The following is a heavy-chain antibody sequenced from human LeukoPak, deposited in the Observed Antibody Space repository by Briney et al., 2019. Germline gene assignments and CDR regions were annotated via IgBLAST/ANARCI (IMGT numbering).Heavy chain of an antibody. Sequence: SETLSPTCTVSGGSISSYYWSWIRQPPGKGLEWIGYIYYSGSTNYNPSPKSRVTISVDTSKNQFSLKLSSVTAADTAVYYCASGIAVAGTRGDYWGQGTLVTVSS. CDR1: GGSISSYY. CDR3: ASGIAVAGTRGDY. CDR2: IYYSGST. D-gene: IGHD6-19*01. V-gene: IGHV4-59*01. J-gene: IGHJ4*02.